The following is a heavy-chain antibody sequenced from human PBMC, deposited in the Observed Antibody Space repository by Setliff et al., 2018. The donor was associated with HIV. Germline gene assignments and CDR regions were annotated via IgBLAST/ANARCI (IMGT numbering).Heavy chain of an antibody. D-gene: IGHD3-22*01. Sequence: GGSLRLSCAASGFTFSSYRMNWVRQAPGKGLEWVSSIIRDSSYIFYTDSVKGRFTISRDNAKNFLYLQMNSLRAEDTAVYYCARTYYYDASGYYRPFDIWGQGTMVTVSS. CDR1: GFTFSSYR. CDR3: ARTYYYDASGYYRPFDI. V-gene: IGHV3-21*04. J-gene: IGHJ3*02. CDR2: IIRDSSYI.